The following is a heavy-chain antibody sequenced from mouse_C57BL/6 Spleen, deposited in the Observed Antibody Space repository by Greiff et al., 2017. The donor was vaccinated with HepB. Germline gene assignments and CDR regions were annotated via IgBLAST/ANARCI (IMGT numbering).Heavy chain of an antibody. D-gene: IGHD2-3*01. Sequence: QVHVKQSGTELVKPGASVKLSCKASGYTFTSYWMHWVKQRPGQGLEWIGNINPSNGGTNYNEKFKSKATLTVDKSSSTAYMQLSSLTSEDSAVYDCARCDYGYYDYFDYWGQGTTLTVSS. V-gene: IGHV1-53*01. J-gene: IGHJ2*01. CDR2: INPSNGGT. CDR3: ARCDYGYYDYFDY. CDR1: GYTFTSYW.